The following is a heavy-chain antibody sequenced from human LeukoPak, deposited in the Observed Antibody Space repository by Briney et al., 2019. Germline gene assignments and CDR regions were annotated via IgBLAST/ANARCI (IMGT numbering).Heavy chain of an antibody. Sequence: SVKVSCKASGGTFSSYTISWVRQAPGQGLEWKGGIIPILAIANYAQKFHGRVTITADKSTSTAYMELSSLRSEDTAVYYCARARDSYGHHEFDYWGQGTLVTVSS. CDR3: ARARDSYGHHEFDY. CDR1: GGTFSSYT. J-gene: IGHJ4*02. V-gene: IGHV1-69*02. CDR2: IIPILAIA. D-gene: IGHD5-18*01.